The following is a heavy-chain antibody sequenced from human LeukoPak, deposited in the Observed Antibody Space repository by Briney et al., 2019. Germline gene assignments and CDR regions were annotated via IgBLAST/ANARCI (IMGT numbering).Heavy chain of an antibody. Sequence: GGSLRLSCAASGFTFSTYSMNWVRQAPGKGLEWVSVIYSDGSTYYSDSVKGRFTLSRDNSRNTLYLQMNSLRAEDTAMYYCARDLTVGYFGELAYWGQGILVTVSS. CDR1: GFTFSTYS. J-gene: IGHJ4*02. V-gene: IGHV3-53*01. CDR3: ARDLTVGYFGELAY. D-gene: IGHD3-10*01. CDR2: IYSDGST.